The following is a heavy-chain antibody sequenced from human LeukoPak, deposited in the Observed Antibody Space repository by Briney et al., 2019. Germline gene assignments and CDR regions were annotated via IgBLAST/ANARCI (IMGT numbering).Heavy chain of an antibody. D-gene: IGHD6-6*01. CDR2: ISWNSGSI. CDR1: GFTFDDYA. Sequence: PGGSLRLSCAASGFTFDDYAMHWVRQAPGKGLEWVSGISWNSGSIGYADSVKGRFTISRDNAKNSLYLQMNSLRAEDTAVYYCARDLQIAARQGSYFDYWGQGTLVTVSS. CDR3: ARDLQIAARQGSYFDY. J-gene: IGHJ4*02. V-gene: IGHV3-9*01.